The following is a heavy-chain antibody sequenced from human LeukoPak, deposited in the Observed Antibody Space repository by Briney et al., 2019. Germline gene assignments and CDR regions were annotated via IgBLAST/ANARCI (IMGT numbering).Heavy chain of an antibody. V-gene: IGHV3-30*18. CDR2: ISYDGSSK. J-gene: IGHJ5*02. Sequence: GGSLRLSFAASGFTFSSYGMHWVRQAPGKGLEWVAVISYDGSSKYYADSVKGRFTISRDNSKNTLYLQTNSLRAEDTAVYYCAKDPGSIAAAGLAWGQGTLVTVSS. D-gene: IGHD6-13*01. CDR3: AKDPGSIAAAGLA. CDR1: GFTFSSYG.